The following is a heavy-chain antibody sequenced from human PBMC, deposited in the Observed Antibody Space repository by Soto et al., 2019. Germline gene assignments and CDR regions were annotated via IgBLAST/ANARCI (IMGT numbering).Heavy chain of an antibody. V-gene: IGHV4-59*01. Sequence: SETLSLTCTVSGGSISSYYWSCIRQPPGKGLEWIGYIYYSGSTNYNPSLKSRVTISVDTSKNQFSLKLSSVTAADTAVYYCARGPEDWFEPWGQGTLVTVSS. J-gene: IGHJ5*02. CDR2: IYYSGST. CDR1: GGSISSYY. CDR3: ARGPEDWFEP.